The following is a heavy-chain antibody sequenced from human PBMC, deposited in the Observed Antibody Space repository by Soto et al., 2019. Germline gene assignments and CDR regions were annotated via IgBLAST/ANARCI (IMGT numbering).Heavy chain of an antibody. CDR3: ARHERITIFGVVSPLRY. Sequence: GESLKISCKGSGYSFTSYWISWVRQMPGKDLEWMGRIDPSDSYTNYSPSFQGHVTISADKSISTAYLQWSSLKASDTAMYYCARHERITIFGVVSPLRYWGQGTLVTAPQ. J-gene: IGHJ4*02. CDR2: IDPSDSYT. CDR1: GYSFTSYW. V-gene: IGHV5-10-1*01. D-gene: IGHD3-3*01.